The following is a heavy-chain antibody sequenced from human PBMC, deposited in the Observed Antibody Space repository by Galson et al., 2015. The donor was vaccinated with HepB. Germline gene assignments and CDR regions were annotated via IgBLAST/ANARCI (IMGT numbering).Heavy chain of an antibody. V-gene: IGHV1-69*13. D-gene: IGHD1-26*01. J-gene: IGHJ4*02. CDR1: GGTFSSYA. CDR3: ARDAELNYYFDY. Sequence: SVKVSCKASGGTFSSYAISWVRQAPGQGLEWMGGIITIFGTANYAQKFQGRVTITADESTSTAYMELSSLRSEDTAVYYCARDAELNYYFDYWGQGTLVTVSS. CDR2: IITIFGTA.